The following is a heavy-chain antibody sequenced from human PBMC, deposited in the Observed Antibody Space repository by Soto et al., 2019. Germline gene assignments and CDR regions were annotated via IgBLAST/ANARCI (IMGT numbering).Heavy chain of an antibody. CDR3: ARQIGYTEGWFDP. Sequence: GGSLRLSCAASGFTFSSYSMNWVRQAPGKGLEWVSYISSSSSTIYYADSVKGRFTISRDNAKNSLYLQMNSLRAEDTAVYYCARQIGYTEGWFDPWGQGTLVTVSS. CDR2: ISSSSSTI. CDR1: GFTFSSYS. V-gene: IGHV3-48*01. J-gene: IGHJ5*02. D-gene: IGHD5-18*01.